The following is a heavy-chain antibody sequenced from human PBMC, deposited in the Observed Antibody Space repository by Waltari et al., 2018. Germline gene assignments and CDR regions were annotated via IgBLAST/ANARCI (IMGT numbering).Heavy chain of an antibody. CDR2: IKQDGSEK. V-gene: IGHV3-7*01. Sequence: EVQLVESGGGLVQPGGSLRLSCAASGFTFSSYWMSWVRQAPGKGMEWVANIKQDGSEKYYVDSVKGRFTISRDNAKNSLYLQMNSLRAEDTAVYYCAALWFRELLSAYFDYWGQGTLVTVSS. CDR1: GFTFSSYW. J-gene: IGHJ4*02. CDR3: AALWFRELLSAYFDY. D-gene: IGHD3-10*01.